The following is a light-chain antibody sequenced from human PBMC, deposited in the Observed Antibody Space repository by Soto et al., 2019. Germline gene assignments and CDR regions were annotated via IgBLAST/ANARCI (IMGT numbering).Light chain of an antibody. CDR2: GAS. CDR3: QQYGSSRT. Sequence: EVVLTQSPVTLSLSPGERATLSCRASQSVSSSYLAWYQQKPGQAPRLLIYGASTRATGIPARFSGSGSATEFTLTISRLEPEDFAVYYCQQYGSSRTFGQGTKVDIK. J-gene: IGKJ1*01. V-gene: IGKV3-20*01. CDR1: QSVSSSY.